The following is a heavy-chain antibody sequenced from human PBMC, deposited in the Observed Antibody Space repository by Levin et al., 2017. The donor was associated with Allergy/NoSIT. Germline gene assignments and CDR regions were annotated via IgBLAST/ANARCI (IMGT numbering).Heavy chain of an antibody. V-gene: IGHV5-51*01. J-gene: IGHJ5*02. CDR2: IYPGDSDT. D-gene: IGHD2-2*01. CDR1: GYSFATYW. Sequence: KVSCKASGYSFATYWIGWVRQMPGKGLEWMGFIYPGDSDTRYSPSFEGQVTISADKSISTVYLQWSSLKASDTAIYFCARHYRQLLRSDWFDPWGQGTLVTVSS. CDR3: ARHYRQLLRSDWFDP.